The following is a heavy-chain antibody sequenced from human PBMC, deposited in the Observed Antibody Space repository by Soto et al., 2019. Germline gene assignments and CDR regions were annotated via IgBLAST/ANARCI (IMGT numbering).Heavy chain of an antibody. CDR3: VRTFWGLVPYFDY. CDR1: GFTFSSYA. Sequence: GGSLRLSCSASGFTFSSYAMHWVRQAPGKGLEYVSAISSNGGSTYYADSVKGRFTISRDNSKNTLYLQISSLRAEDTAVYYCVRTFWGLVPYFDYWGQGTLVTVSS. V-gene: IGHV3-64D*06. D-gene: IGHD3-9*01. J-gene: IGHJ4*02. CDR2: ISSNGGST.